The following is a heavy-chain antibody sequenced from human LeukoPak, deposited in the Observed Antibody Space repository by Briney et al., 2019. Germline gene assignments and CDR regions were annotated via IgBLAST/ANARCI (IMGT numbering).Heavy chain of an antibody. D-gene: IGHD3-10*01. CDR3: AKGKSAMVRGVIITYLVY. CDR2: ISGSGGST. V-gene: IGHV3-23*01. CDR1: GITLSNYG. J-gene: IGHJ4*02. Sequence: GSLLLSCAVSGITLSNYGMSWVRQAPGKGLEWVAGISGSGGSTFYADSVKGRFTISRDNPKNTLYLQMNSLRAEDTAVYYCAKGKSAMVRGVIITYLVYWGQGTLVTVSS.